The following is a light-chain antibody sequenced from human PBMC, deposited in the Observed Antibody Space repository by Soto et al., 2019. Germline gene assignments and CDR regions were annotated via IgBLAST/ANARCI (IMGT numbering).Light chain of an antibody. CDR2: GAS. CDR3: QQYGVSPRT. J-gene: IGKJ1*01. V-gene: IGKV3-20*01. Sequence: EIVLTQSPGTLSLSPGERATLSCRASQSVSSTYLAWYQHRPGQAPRLLIYGASSRATGIPDRFTGSGSGTDLTLTISSLEPEDFAVYYCQQYGVSPRTFGQGTKVDIK. CDR1: QSVSSTY.